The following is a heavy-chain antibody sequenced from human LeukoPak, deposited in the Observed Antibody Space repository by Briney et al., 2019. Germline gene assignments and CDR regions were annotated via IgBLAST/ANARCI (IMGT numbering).Heavy chain of an antibody. D-gene: IGHD2-21*02. Sequence: GGSLRLSCAASGFTFSSYWMSCVRQAPGKGLEWVANIKQDGSEKYYVDSVKGRFTIFRDNAKNSLYLQMNSLRAEDTAVYYCARVMRGVVVTAIYYYYGMDVWGQGTTVTVSS. J-gene: IGHJ6*02. V-gene: IGHV3-7*01. CDR2: IKQDGSEK. CDR1: GFTFSSYW. CDR3: ARVMRGVVVTAIYYYYGMDV.